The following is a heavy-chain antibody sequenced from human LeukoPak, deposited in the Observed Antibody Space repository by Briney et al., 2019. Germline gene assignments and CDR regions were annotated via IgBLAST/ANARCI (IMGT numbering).Heavy chain of an antibody. J-gene: IGHJ6*03. CDR2: FDPEDGET. CDR3: ARGPPFPYCSGGSCPFYYYYYYMDV. D-gene: IGHD2-15*01. CDR1: GYTLTELS. Sequence: GASVKVSCKVSGYTLTELSMHWVRQAPGKGLEWMGGFDPEDGETIYAQKFQGRVTITRNTSISTAYMELSSLRSEDTAVYYCARGPPFPYCSGGSCPFYYYYYYMDVWGKGTTVTVSS. V-gene: IGHV1-24*01.